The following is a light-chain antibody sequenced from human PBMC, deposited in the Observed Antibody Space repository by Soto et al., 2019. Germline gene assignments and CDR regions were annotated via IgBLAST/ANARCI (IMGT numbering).Light chain of an antibody. CDR3: LLFFDGVQVWV. CDR2: NGN. V-gene: IGLV7-43*01. CDR1: PGAVSSSHY. Sequence: QTVVTQEASLTVSPGGTVTLTCASSPGAVSSSHYPNWFQQKPGQAPRPLIYNGNNTHSWTPARFSGSLLGGKAALTVSDVHPDDEADYYCLLFFDGVQVWVFGGGPQLTVL. J-gene: IGLJ2*01.